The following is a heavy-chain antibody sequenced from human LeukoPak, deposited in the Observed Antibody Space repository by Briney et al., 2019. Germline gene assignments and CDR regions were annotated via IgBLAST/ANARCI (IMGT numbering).Heavy chain of an antibody. Sequence: PSETLSLTCTVSGGSISSSSYYWGWIRQPPGKGLEWIGSIYYSGSTYYNPSLKSRVTISVDTSKNQFSLKLSSVTAADTAVYYCASSSGHHFDYWGQGTLVTVSS. D-gene: IGHD6-19*01. J-gene: IGHJ4*02. CDR2: IYYSGST. CDR1: GGSISSSSYY. V-gene: IGHV4-39*07. CDR3: ASSSGHHFDY.